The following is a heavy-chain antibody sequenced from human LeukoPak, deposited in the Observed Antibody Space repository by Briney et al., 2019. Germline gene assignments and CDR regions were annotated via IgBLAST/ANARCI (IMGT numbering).Heavy chain of an antibody. Sequence: SETLSLTCTVSGGSISSSSYYWGWIRQPPGKGLEWIGSIYYSGSTYYNPSLKSRVTISVDTSKNQFSLKLTSVTAADTATYYCARETSLAGFASGLGFNYWGQGILVSVSS. CDR1: GGSISSSSYY. D-gene: IGHD6-19*01. V-gene: IGHV4-39*07. CDR3: ARETSLAGFASGLGFNY. J-gene: IGHJ4*01. CDR2: IYYSGST.